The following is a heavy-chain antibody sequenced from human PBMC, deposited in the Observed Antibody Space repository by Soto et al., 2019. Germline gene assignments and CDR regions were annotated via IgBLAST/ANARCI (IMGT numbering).Heavy chain of an antibody. D-gene: IGHD4-17*01. CDR1: GASINTGGFY. CDR3: ARVKVTTESFDS. CDR2: GSHTGSR. J-gene: IGHJ4*02. Sequence: SETLSLTCSVSGASINTGGFYWSWVRQYPGKGLDWIGYGSHTGSRYLNPSLRSRITISLDTPNNQFSLRLTSVTAADTAIYYCARVKVTTESFDSWGQGSLVTVSS. V-gene: IGHV4-31*03.